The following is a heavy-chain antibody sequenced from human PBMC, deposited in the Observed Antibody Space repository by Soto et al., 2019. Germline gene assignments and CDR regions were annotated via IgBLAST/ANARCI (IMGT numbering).Heavy chain of an antibody. D-gene: IGHD2-15*01. J-gene: IGHJ4*02. CDR3: AKDPRGSIRGYFDY. V-gene: IGHV3-23*01. CDR1: GFTFSSDA. CDR2: ISGSGVST. Sequence: VGSLRLSCAASGFTFSSDAMTWVRQAPGKGLEWVSAISGSGVSTYYADSVKGRFTISRDNSKNTLYLQMNSPRADDTAVYYCAKDPRGSIRGYFDYWGQGTLVTVSS.